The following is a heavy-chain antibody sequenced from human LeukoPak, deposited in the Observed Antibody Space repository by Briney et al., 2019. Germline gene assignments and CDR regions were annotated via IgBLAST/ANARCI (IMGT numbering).Heavy chain of an antibody. CDR2: IYYSGST. J-gene: IGHJ4*02. V-gene: IGHV4-59*08. Sequence: SETLSLTCTVSGGSISGDHWNWIRQPPGKGLEWIGYIYYSGSTNYNPSLKSRVTISVDRSKNQFSLRLSSVTAADTAVYYCARSPIVGANTWDYWGQGTLVTVSS. D-gene: IGHD1-26*01. CDR3: ARSPIVGANTWDY. CDR1: GGSISGDH.